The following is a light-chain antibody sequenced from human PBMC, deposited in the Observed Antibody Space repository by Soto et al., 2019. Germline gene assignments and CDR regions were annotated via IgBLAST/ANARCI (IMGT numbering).Light chain of an antibody. V-gene: IGKV3-20*01. CDR3: QQYGGSPIT. CDR1: QSVTTR. Sequence: EIVLTQSPDTLSLSPGGRATLSCRASQSVTTRLAWYQQKPGQPPRLLISGASVRASGVPVRISGSGSGTYFTITISRLEPEDFALYYCQQYGGSPITFGLGTRLEVK. J-gene: IGKJ5*01. CDR2: GAS.